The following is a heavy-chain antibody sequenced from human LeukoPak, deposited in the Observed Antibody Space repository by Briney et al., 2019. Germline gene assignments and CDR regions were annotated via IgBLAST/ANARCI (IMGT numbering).Heavy chain of an antibody. CDR3: ASSYYYDSSGSD. CDR2: IIPIFGTA. J-gene: IGHJ4*02. CDR1: GGTFSSYA. D-gene: IGHD3-22*01. Sequence: SVKVSCKASGGTFSSYAISWVRQAPGQALEWMGGIIPIFGTANYAQKFQGRVTITTDESTSTAYMELSSVRSEDTAVYYCASSYYYDSSGSDWGQGTLVTVSS. V-gene: IGHV1-69*05.